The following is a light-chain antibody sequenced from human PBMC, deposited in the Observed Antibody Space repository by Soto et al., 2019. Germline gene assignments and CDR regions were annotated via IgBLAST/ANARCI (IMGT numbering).Light chain of an antibody. CDR3: SAYRRGIIV. CDR2: EID. V-gene: IGLV2-14*01. Sequence: QSALTQPASVSGSPGQSITISCTGTNNDVGGHMYVSWYQHQAGKVPKLIIYEIDNRPSGVSDRFSGSKSGNTASLTISGLQAEDESAYYCSAYRRGIIVFGGGTKVTVL. J-gene: IGLJ2*01. CDR1: NNDVGGHMY.